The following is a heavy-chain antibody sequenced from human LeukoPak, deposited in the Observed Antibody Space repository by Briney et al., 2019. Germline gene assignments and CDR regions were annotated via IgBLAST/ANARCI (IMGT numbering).Heavy chain of an antibody. CDR3: ASGNALDY. J-gene: IGHJ4*02. V-gene: IGHV3-7*01. D-gene: IGHD1-26*01. CDR2: IKQDGVEK. Sequence: GESLRLSLAVSEFIFSNYWVTWVRQAPGKGLEWVANIKQDGVEKYYADSVKGRFTISRDTAKNSLYLQMNSLRVEDTALYYCASGNALDYWGRGTLVTVSS. CDR1: EFIFSNYW.